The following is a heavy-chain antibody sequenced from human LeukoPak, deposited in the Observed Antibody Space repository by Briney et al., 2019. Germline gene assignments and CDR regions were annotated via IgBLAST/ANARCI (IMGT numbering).Heavy chain of an antibody. CDR3: VRGFFDSSGYSNPFDI. D-gene: IGHD3-22*01. J-gene: IGHJ3*02. CDR1: GDSISSSY. V-gene: IGHV4-59*01. CDR2: IYYTGNT. Sequence: SETLSLTCTVSGDSISSSYWSWIRQPPEKRLESIGYIYYTGNTNYNPSLKSRVTLSVDMSKNQFSLNLNSVTAADTAVYYCVRGFFDSSGYSNPFDIWGQGTMVTVSS.